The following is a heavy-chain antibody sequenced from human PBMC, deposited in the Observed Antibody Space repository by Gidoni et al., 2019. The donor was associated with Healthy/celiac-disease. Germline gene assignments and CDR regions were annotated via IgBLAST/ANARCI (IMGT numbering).Heavy chain of an antibody. Sequence: EVQLVESGGGLVQPGGSLRLSCAASGFPFSSYWMSWVRQAPGKGLEWVANIKQDGSEKYYVDSVKGRFTIARDNAKNSLYLQMNSLRAEDTAVYYCAREVYGGNYYYYYGMDVWGQGTTVTVSS. CDR3: AREVYGGNYYYYYGMDV. CDR1: GFPFSSYW. D-gene: IGHD4-17*01. V-gene: IGHV3-7*04. CDR2: IKQDGSEK. J-gene: IGHJ6*02.